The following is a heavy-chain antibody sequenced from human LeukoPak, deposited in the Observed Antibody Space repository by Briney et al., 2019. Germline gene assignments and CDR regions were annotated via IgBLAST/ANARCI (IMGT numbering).Heavy chain of an antibody. J-gene: IGHJ3*02. CDR3: ARGEYSSGWYGVGAFDI. V-gene: IGHV3-7*01. D-gene: IGHD6-19*01. CDR1: GFTFSSYW. Sequence: GSLRLSCAASGFTFSSYWMSWVRQAPGKGLEWVANIKQDGSEKYYVDSVKGRFTISRDNAKNSLYLQMNSLRAEDTAVYYCARGEYSSGWYGVGAFDIWGQGTMVTVSS. CDR2: IKQDGSEK.